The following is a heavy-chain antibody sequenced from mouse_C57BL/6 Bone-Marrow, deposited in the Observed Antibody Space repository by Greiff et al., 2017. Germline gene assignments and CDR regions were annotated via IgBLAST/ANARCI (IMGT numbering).Heavy chain of an antibody. Sequence: QVQLQQPGAELVKPGASVKLSCKASGYTFTSYWMHWVKQRPGQGLEWIGMIHPNSGRTNYNEKFKSKATLTVDKSSSTAYMQLSSLTSEDSAVYYCARGLLGRAYWGQGTLVTVSA. J-gene: IGHJ3*01. CDR2: IHPNSGRT. D-gene: IGHD4-1*01. V-gene: IGHV1-64*01. CDR3: ARGLLGRAY. CDR1: GYTFTSYW.